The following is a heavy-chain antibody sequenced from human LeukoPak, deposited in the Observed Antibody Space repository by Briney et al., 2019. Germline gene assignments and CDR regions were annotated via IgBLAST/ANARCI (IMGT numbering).Heavy chain of an antibody. J-gene: IGHJ6*03. CDR2: IYYSGST. Sequence: SETLSLTCTVSGGSISSSSYYWGWIRQPPGKGLEWIGSIYYSGSTYYNPSLKSRVTISVDTSKNQFSLKLSSVTAADTAVYYCARAWAANVLGYYMDVWGKGTTVTVSS. CDR3: ARAWAANVLGYYMDV. V-gene: IGHV4-39*07. D-gene: IGHD2-15*01. CDR1: GGSISSSSYY.